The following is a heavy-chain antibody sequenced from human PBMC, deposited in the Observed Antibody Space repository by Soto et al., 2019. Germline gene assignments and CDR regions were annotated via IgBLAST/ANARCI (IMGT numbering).Heavy chain of an antibody. V-gene: IGHV1-18*01. CDR1: GYTFTSYG. D-gene: IGHD3-9*01. CDR3: ARGHYDILTPHIYGMDV. J-gene: IGHJ6*02. CDR2: ISAYNGNT. Sequence: QVQLVQSGAEVKKPGASVKVSCKASGYTFTSYGISWVRQAPGQGLEWMGWISAYNGNTNYAQKLQGRVTMTTDTSTSTAYMELRSLRSDDTALYYCARGHYDILTPHIYGMDVWGQGTTVTVSS.